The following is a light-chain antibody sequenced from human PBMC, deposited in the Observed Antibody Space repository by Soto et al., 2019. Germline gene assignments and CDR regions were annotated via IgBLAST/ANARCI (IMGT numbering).Light chain of an antibody. CDR2: KAS. CDR1: QSVTTW. V-gene: IGKV1-5*03. J-gene: IGKJ4*01. Sequence: DIQMTQSPSTLSASVGDRVSITCRASQSVTTWLAWYQQKPGKAPRLLIYKASSFESGVPSRFSGSGSGTEFTLTISSLQPDDFATYYCQQHNSYPLTFGGGTKVEIK. CDR3: QQHNSYPLT.